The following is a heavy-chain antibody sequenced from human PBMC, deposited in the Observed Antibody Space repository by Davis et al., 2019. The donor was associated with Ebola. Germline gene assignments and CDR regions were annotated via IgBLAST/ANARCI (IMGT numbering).Heavy chain of an antibody. CDR3: ARDLTTINWFDPWG. Sequence: GESLKISCAASGFTFSSYSMNWVRQAPGKGLEWVSSISSSSSYIYYADSVKGRFTISRDNAKNSLYLQMNSLKAEDTAVYYCARDLTTINWFDPWGWGQGTLVTVSP. J-gene: IGHJ4*02. D-gene: IGHD4-17*01. CDR1: GFTFSSYS. CDR2: ISSSSSYI. V-gene: IGHV3-21*01.